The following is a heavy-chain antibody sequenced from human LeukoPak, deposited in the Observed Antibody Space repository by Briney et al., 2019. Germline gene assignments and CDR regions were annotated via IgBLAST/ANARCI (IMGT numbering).Heavy chain of an antibody. V-gene: IGHV3-23*01. CDR3: AKDQSRVGASDPFDY. Sequence: GGSLRLSCAAPGFTFSSFAMTWVRQAPGKGLEWVSGISGTGGSTYYADSVKGRFTISRENSINTVFLEMSSLRAEDTAIYYCAKDQSRVGASDPFDYWGQGILVTVSS. D-gene: IGHD1-26*01. CDR2: ISGTGGST. CDR1: GFTFSSFA. J-gene: IGHJ4*02.